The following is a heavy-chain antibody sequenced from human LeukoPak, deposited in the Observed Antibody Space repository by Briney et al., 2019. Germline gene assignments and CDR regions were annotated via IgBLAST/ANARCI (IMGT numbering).Heavy chain of an antibody. D-gene: IGHD3-22*01. V-gene: IGHV1-8*01. J-gene: IGHJ4*02. CDR1: GYTFTSYD. Sequence: ASVKVSCKASGYTFTSYDINWVRQATGQGLEWMGWMNPNSGNTGYAQKFQGRVTMTRNTSISTAYMELSSLRSEDTAVYYCARGWGRKYYYDSSGYPLLGYWGQGTRVTVSS. CDR2: MNPNSGNT. CDR3: ARGWGRKYYYDSSGYPLLGY.